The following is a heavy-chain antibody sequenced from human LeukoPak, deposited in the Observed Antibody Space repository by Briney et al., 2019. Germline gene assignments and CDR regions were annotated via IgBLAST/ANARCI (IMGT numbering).Heavy chain of an antibody. CDR3: ARDLYGGLFDY. V-gene: IGHV4-34*01. CDR1: GGSFSGYY. D-gene: IGHD4/OR15-4a*01. J-gene: IGHJ4*02. CDR2: INHSGST. Sequence: SETLSLTCAVYGGSFSGYYWKWIRQPPGKGLEWIGEINHSGSTNYNPSLKSRVTMSVDTSKNQISLKLNSVTAADTAVYYCARDLYGGLFDYWGQGTLVTVSS.